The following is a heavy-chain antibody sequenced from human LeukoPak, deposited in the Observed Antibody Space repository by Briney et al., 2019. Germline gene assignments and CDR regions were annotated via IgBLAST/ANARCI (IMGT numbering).Heavy chain of an antibody. D-gene: IGHD1-1*01. CDR1: GFTFTLYD. CDR3: VRKLTGTTFFDY. CDR2: IPNSGRSI. V-gene: IGHV3-48*03. Sequence: GGSMRLACAAAGFTFTLYDMNWVRQAPGKGLEWVSYIPNSGRSIFYADSVKGRFTISRDDASNSLYLQMNSLRAEDTAVYYCVRKLTGTTFFDYWGQGTLVTVSS. J-gene: IGHJ4*02.